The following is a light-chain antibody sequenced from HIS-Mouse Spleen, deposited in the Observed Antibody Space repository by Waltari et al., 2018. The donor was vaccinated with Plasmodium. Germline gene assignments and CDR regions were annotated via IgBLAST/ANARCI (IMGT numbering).Light chain of an antibody. CDR2: DAS. Sequence: DIQMTQSPSSLSASVGDRVTTTCQASQDISNYLNWYQQKPGKAPKLLIYDASNLETGVPSRFSGSGSGTDFTFTISSLRPEDIATYYCQQYDNLPLTFGGGTKVEIK. J-gene: IGKJ4*01. CDR3: QQYDNLPLT. V-gene: IGKV1-33*01. CDR1: QDISNY.